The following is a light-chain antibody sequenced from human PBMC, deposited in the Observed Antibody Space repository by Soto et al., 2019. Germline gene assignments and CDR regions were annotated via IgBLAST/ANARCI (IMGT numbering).Light chain of an antibody. J-gene: IGKJ1*01. CDR2: AAS. Sequence: IVMIQSPATLSVPPGERATLSCRASQSVGSDLAWYQQRPGQAPRLLIYAASSRATGIPDRFSGSGSGTDFTLTISRLEPEDFAVYYCQQYGTSPRTFGQGTKVDIK. CDR3: QQYGTSPRT. CDR1: QSVGSD. V-gene: IGKV3-20*01.